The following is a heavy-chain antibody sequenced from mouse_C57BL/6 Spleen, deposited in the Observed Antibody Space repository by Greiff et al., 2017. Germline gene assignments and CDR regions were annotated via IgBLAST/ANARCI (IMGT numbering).Heavy chain of an antibody. CDR2: ISDGGSYT. Sequence: EVHLVESGGGLVKPGGSLKLSCAASGFTFSSYAMSWVRQTPEKRLEWVATISDGGSYTYYPDNVKGRFTISRDNAKNNLYLQMSHLKSEDTAMYYCARVRGDYWGQGTSVTVSS. D-gene: IGHD3-3*01. CDR3: ARVRGDY. V-gene: IGHV5-4*01. J-gene: IGHJ4*01. CDR1: GFTFSSYA.